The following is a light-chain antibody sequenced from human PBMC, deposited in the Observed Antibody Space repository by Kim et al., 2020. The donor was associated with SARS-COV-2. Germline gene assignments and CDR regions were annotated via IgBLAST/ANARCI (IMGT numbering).Light chain of an antibody. CDR1: RANIGSKV. Sequence: GHRVTVSCSGRRANIGSKVVNWNQQLPRTAAKLLIYSNDYRPSGVPDRFSGSKSGTSASLDISGLQSEDEADYYCAAWDDSLNGSVFGGGTQLTVL. V-gene: IGLV1-44*01. CDR2: SND. CDR3: AAWDDSLNGSV. J-gene: IGLJ3*02.